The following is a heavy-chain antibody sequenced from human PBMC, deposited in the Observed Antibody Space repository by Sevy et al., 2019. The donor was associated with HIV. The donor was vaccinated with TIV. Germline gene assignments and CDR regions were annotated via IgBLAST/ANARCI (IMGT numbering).Heavy chain of an antibody. D-gene: IGHD5-18*01. CDR2: ISSSRTYA. V-gene: IGHV3-11*06. Sequence: GGSLRLSCTASGFTFSDYYMSWIRQAPGKGLEWVSDISSSRTYANHADSVKGRFTISRDNAKNSLYLQMNNLRAEDTAVYYCARVRYKYGQNYLDFWGQGTLVTVSS. CDR1: GFTFSDYY. J-gene: IGHJ4*02. CDR3: ARVRYKYGQNYLDF.